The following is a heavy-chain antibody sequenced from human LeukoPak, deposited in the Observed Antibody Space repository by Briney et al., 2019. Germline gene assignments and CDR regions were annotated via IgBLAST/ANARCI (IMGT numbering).Heavy chain of an antibody. V-gene: IGHV3-30-3*02. CDR1: GFTFSNYA. CDR3: AKRGITIFGVVQLANYYYYYYMDV. CDR2: ISSDGSNK. D-gene: IGHD3-3*01. J-gene: IGHJ6*03. Sequence: GGSLRLSCAASGFTFSNYAMYWVRQAPGKGLEWVVVISSDGSNKYYADSVKGRFTFSRDNSKNTMYLQMDSLRTEDTAVYYCAKRGITIFGVVQLANYYYYYYMDVWGKGTTVTVSS.